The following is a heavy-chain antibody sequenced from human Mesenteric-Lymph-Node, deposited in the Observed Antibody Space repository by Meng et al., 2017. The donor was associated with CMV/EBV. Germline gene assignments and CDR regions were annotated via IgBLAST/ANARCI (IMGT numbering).Heavy chain of an antibody. J-gene: IGHJ4*02. CDR3: ARDYPRSSTWGS. Sequence: GESLKISCAASGFTFSSYAMSWVRQAPGKGLEWVSAISGSGGSTYYADSVKGRFTISRDTSKNTLNLQMNSLRVEDSAIYYCARDYPRSSTWGSWGQGTLVTVSS. CDR2: ISGSGGST. V-gene: IGHV3-23*01. CDR1: GFTFSSYA. D-gene: IGHD6-13*01.